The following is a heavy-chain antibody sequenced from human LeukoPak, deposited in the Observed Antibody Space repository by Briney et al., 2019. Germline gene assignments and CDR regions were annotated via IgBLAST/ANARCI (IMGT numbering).Heavy chain of an antibody. D-gene: IGHD6-13*01. J-gene: IGHJ4*02. CDR2: TSAYNGDT. CDR3: AVRNTSSWSPFDF. V-gene: IGHV1-18*01. Sequence: GASVKVSCKASGYTFTNYGISWVRQAPGQGLEWMGWTSAYNGDTNYAQKLQGRVTMSTDTSTSTAYMELRSLRSDDTAIYYCAVRNTSSWSPFDFWGQGTLVTVSS. CDR1: GYTFTNYG.